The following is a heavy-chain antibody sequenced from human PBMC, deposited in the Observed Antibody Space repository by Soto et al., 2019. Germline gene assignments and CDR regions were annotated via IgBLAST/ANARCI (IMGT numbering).Heavy chain of an antibody. CDR3: ARVTYYEFWSGYSPYDY. CDR2: ISGSGGST. V-gene: IGHV3-23*01. D-gene: IGHD3-3*01. Sequence: GGSLRLSCAASGFTFISYAMSWVLQAPGKGLEWVSAISGSGGSTYYADSVKGRFTISRDNAKNTLYLQMNSLRAEDTAVYYCARVTYYEFWSGYSPYDYWGQGALVTVSS. CDR1: GFTFISYA. J-gene: IGHJ4*02.